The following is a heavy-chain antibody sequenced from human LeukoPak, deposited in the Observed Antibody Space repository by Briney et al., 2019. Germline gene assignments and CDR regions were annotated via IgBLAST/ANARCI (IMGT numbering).Heavy chain of an antibody. Sequence: GGSLRLSCAASGFTFSSYAMNWVRQAPGKGLEWVSAINGRGDNTYYADSVKGRFTISRDNSKSTLFMQMNSLRAEDTAIYYCAKDRVSPGFNLFDPWGQGTLVTVSS. J-gene: IGHJ5*02. CDR3: AKDRVSPGFNLFDP. CDR2: INGRGDNT. V-gene: IGHV3-23*01. D-gene: IGHD2/OR15-2a*01. CDR1: GFTFSSYA.